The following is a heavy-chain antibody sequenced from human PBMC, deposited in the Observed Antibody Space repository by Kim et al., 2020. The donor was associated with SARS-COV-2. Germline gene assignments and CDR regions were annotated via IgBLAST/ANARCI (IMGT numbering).Heavy chain of an antibody. V-gene: IGHV3-15*01. Sequence: GGSLRLSCAASGFTFSNAWLSWVRQAPGKGLEWVGLIKSKTDGGTTDYASPAKCRFTMSRDDSKNTRYRQMNSLKTEDKVVYYYTTFNSYGHITNFDY. D-gene: IGHD5-18*01. CDR2: IKSKTDGGTT. CDR1: GFTFSNAW. J-gene: IGHJ4*01. CDR3: TTFNSYGHITNFDY.